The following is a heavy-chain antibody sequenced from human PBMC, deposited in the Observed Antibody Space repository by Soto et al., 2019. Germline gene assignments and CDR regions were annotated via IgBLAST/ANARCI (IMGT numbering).Heavy chain of an antibody. CDR3: ARSNVDQTYYDFWSGYLFDY. V-gene: IGHV1-46*03. CDR1: GYTFTSYY. J-gene: IGHJ4*02. D-gene: IGHD3-3*01. CDR2: INPSGGST. Sequence: GASVKVSSKASGYTFTSYYMHWVRQAPGQGLEWMGIINPSGGSTSYAQKFQGRVTMTRDTSTSTVYMELSSLRSEDTAVYYCARSNVDQTYYDFWSGYLFDYWGQGTLVTVSS.